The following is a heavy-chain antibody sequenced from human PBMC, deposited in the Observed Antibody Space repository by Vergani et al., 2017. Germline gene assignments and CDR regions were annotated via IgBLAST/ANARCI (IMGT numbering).Heavy chain of an antibody. CDR1: GFTFSSYS. CDR3: AGVGFPRSHDY. J-gene: IGHJ4*02. Sequence: EVQLVESGGGLVQPGGSLRLSCAASGFTFSSYSMNWVRQAPGKGLEWVSYISSSSSTIYYADSVKGRFTISRDNAKNSLYLQMNSLRAEDTAVYYCAGVGFPRSHDYWGQGTLVTASS. D-gene: IGHD3-10*01. CDR2: ISSSSSTI. V-gene: IGHV3-48*01.